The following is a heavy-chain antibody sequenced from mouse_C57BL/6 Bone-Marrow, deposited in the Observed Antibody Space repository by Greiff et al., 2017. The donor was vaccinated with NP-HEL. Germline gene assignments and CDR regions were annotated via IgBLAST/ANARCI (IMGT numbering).Heavy chain of an antibody. D-gene: IGHD2-4*01. J-gene: IGHJ4*01. CDR3: ARRFYYEYPYYDAMDY. CDR1: GYSFTDYN. CDR2: INPNYGTT. Sequence: EVQLVESGPELVKPGASVKISCKASGYSFTDYNMNWVKQSNGKSLEWIGVINPNYGTTSYNQKFKGKATLTVDQSSSTAYMQLNSLTSEDSAVYYCARRFYYEYPYYDAMDYWGQGTSVTVSS. V-gene: IGHV1-39*01.